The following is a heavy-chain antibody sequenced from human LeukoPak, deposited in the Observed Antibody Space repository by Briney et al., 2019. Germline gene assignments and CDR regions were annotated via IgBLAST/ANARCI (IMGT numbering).Heavy chain of an antibody. J-gene: IGHJ4*02. D-gene: IGHD1-26*01. CDR3: ARSGRSYIFDY. CDR1: GGSFSGYY. CDR2: IIHSGST. Sequence: SETLSLTCAVFGGSFSGYYWSWIRQPPGKGLEWIGEIIHSGSTNYNASLKSRLTISVDTSKNQFSLKLIPVTAADTAVYYGARSGRSYIFDYWGQGTLVTVPA. V-gene: IGHV4-34*12.